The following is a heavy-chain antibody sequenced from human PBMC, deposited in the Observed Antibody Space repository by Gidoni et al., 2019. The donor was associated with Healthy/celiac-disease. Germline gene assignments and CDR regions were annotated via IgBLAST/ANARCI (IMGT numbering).Heavy chain of an antibody. V-gene: IGHV3-49*04. CDR1: GFTFGDYA. D-gene: IGHD3-22*01. CDR2: IRRKAYGGTT. CDR3: TRGIAANYYDSSATSLGY. Sequence: EVQLVESGGGLVQPGRSLRLSCTASGFTFGDYAMSWVRQAPGKGLEWVGFIRRKAYGGTTEYAASVKGRFTISRDDSKSIAYLQMNSLKTEDTAVYYCTRGIAANYYDSSATSLGYWGQGTLVTVSS. J-gene: IGHJ4*02.